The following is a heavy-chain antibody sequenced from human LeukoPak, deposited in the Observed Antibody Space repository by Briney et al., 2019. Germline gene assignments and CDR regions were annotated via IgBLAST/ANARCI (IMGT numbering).Heavy chain of an antibody. Sequence: GGSLRLSCTVSGFTVSTNSMSWVRQAPGKGLEWVSFIYSDSTHYSDSVKGRFTISRDNSKNTLYLQMNSLRAEDTAVYYCARRAGAYSHPYDYWGQGTLVTVSS. J-gene: IGHJ4*02. CDR1: GFTVSTNS. CDR2: IYSDST. V-gene: IGHV3-53*01. CDR3: ARRAGAYSHPYDY. D-gene: IGHD4/OR15-4a*01.